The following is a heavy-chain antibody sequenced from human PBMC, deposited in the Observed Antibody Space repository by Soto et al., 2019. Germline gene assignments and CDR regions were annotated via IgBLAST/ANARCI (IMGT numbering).Heavy chain of an antibody. Sequence: SETLSLTCTFSGGSISSSSYYWGWIRQPPGKGLEWIGSIYYSGSTYYNPSLKSRVTISVDTSKNQFSLKLSSVTAADTAVYYCARQNVQWFDPWGQGTLVTVSS. V-gene: IGHV4-39*01. CDR1: GGSISSSSYY. J-gene: IGHJ5*02. CDR3: ARQNVQWFDP. CDR2: IYYSGST. D-gene: IGHD3-16*01.